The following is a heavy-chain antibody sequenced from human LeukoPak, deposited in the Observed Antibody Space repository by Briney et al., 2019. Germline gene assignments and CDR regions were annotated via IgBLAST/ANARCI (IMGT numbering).Heavy chain of an antibody. CDR1: GGSFSGYY. CDR2: INHSGST. Sequence: SETLSLTCAVYGGSFSGYYWSWIRQPPGKGLEWIGEINHSGSTNYNPSLKSRVTISVDTSKNQFSLKLSSVTAADTAVYYCARVRYCGGDCSWGQGTLVTVSS. D-gene: IGHD2-21*02. V-gene: IGHV4-34*01. J-gene: IGHJ5*02. CDR3: ARVRYCGGDCS.